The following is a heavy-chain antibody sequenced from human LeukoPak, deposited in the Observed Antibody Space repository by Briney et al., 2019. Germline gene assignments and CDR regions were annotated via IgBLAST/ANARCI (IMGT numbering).Heavy chain of an antibody. CDR2: VNTDGSTT. CDR3: ARGKSAGI. V-gene: IGHV3-74*01. CDR1: GFTFSGSY. Sequence: GGSLRLSCAASGFTFSGSYMHWVRQAPGKGLVWVSRVNTDGSTTTYADSVKGRFTISRDNANNTLYLQMNSLRAEDTAIYYCARGKSAGIWGQGTLVTVSS. J-gene: IGHJ4*02.